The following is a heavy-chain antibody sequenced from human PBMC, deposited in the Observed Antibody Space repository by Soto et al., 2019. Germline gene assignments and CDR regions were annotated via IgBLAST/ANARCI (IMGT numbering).Heavy chain of an antibody. CDR2: INPNSGGT. CDR1: GYTFTGYY. J-gene: IGHJ4*02. V-gene: IGHV1-2*02. Sequence: ASVKVSCKASGYTFTGYYMHWVRQAPGQGLEWMGWINPNSGGTNYAQKFQGRVTMTRDTSISTAYMELSRLRSNDTAVYYCARDQKQWLVRKPDYWGQGTLVTVSS. CDR3: ARDQKQWLVRKPDY. D-gene: IGHD6-19*01.